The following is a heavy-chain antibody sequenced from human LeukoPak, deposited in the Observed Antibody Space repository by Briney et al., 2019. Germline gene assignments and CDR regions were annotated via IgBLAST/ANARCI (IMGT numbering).Heavy chain of an antibody. J-gene: IGHJ4*02. CDR2: IQQDGSEK. CDR3: ARGRRSDGSGPPYFDY. CDR1: GFTFSSYW. D-gene: IGHD6-19*01. V-gene: IGHV3-7*01. Sequence: GGSLRLSCAASGFTFSSYWMSWVREAPGEGLEWVANIQQDGSEKYYVDSVKGRFTISRDNAKNSLYLQMNSLRAEDTAVYYCARGRRSDGSGPPYFDYWGQGTLVTVSS.